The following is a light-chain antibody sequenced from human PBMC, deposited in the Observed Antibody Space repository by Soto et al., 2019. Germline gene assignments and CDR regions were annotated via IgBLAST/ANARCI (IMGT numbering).Light chain of an antibody. Sequence: QSVLTQSPSVSAAPGQKVTISCSGSSSNIGNNYVSRYQQLPGTAPKLLIYDNNKRPSGIPDRFSGSKSGTSGTLDISGLQTGDEADYYCATWDGSRPGEVFGGGTKLTLL. CDR2: DNN. CDR1: SSNIGNNY. CDR3: ATWDGSRPGEV. V-gene: IGLV1-51*01. J-gene: IGLJ2*01.